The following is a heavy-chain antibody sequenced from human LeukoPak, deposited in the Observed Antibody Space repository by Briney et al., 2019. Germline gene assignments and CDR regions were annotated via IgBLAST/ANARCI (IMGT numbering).Heavy chain of an antibody. CDR3: ARWRGYSSGWSGPFDD. CDR2: IDAKSGGT. CDR1: GYTFTGHY. J-gene: IGHJ4*02. D-gene: IGHD6-13*01. V-gene: IGHV1-2*02. Sequence: ASVKVSCKASGYTFTGHYMHWVRQAPRQGLEWMGWIDAKSGGTKYAQRFQGRVTMTRDTSINTGYMELSSLTSDDTAVYYCARWRGYSSGWSGPFDDWGQGTLVTVSS.